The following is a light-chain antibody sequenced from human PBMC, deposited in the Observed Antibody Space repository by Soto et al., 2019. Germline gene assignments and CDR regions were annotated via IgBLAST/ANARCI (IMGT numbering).Light chain of an antibody. V-gene: IGKV3-15*01. CDR1: QSVSSSY. Sequence: EIVMTQSPGTLSLSPGERATLSCRAIQSVSSSYLAWYQQKPGQAPRLLIYGASTRATGIPARFSGSRSGTEFTLTITSLQSEDIALYYCQQYNIWPPITFGQGTRLEIK. CDR3: QQYNIWPPIT. J-gene: IGKJ5*01. CDR2: GAS.